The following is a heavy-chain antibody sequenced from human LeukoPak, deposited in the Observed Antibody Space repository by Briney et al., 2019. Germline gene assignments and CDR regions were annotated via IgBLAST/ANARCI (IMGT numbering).Heavy chain of an antibody. CDR2: ISDGGST. CDR3: VRHCCSTPSKRTFDI. J-gene: IGHJ3*02. Sequence: SETLSLTCAVYGGSFSGYYWGCIRQFPGKGLEWIGTISDGGSTYYNPSLESRVIISVDTSKNQFSLKLSSVTAADTAVYYCVRHCCSTPSKRTFDIWGQGTLVTVSS. D-gene: IGHD2-2*01. V-gene: IGHV4-34*01. CDR1: GGSFSGYY.